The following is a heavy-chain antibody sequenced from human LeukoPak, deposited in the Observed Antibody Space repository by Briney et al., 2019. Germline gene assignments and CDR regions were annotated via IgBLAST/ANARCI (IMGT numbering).Heavy chain of an antibody. J-gene: IGHJ6*03. D-gene: IGHD3-16*01. CDR3: ATTGDPYYDYYMDV. CDR2: FDPENGEI. V-gene: IGHV1-24*01. Sequence: ASVKVSCKVSGCTLTELSMHWVRHAPGKGLEWMGSFDPENGEIIYAQKFQGRVTMSEDTSTDTAYMELSSLRSEDTAVYYCATTGDPYYDYYMDVWGKGTTVTVSS. CDR1: GCTLTELS.